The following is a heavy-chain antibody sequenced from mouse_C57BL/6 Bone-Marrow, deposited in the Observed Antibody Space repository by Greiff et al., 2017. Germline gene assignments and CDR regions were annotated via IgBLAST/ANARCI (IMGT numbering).Heavy chain of an antibody. D-gene: IGHD1-1*01. CDR1: GYSFTGYY. J-gene: IGHJ3*01. V-gene: IGHV1-31*01. Sequence: EVQLQQSGPELVKPGASVKISCKASGYSFTGYYMHWVKQSHGNILDWIGYIYPYNGVSSYNQKFKGKATLTVDKSSSAAYMELRSLTSEDSAVYCCVSYYYGSSEFAYWGQGTLVTVSA. CDR3: VSYYYGSSEFAY. CDR2: IYPYNGVS.